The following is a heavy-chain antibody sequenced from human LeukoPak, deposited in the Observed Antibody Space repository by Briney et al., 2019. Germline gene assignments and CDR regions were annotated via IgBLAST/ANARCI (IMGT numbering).Heavy chain of an antibody. CDR2: DPEDRET. CDR3: ATRRSTSRDYYYGMDV. V-gene: IGHV1-24*01. Sequence: DPEDRETIYAQKFQGRVTMTEDTSTDTAYMELSSLRSEDTAVYYCATRRSTSRDYYYGMDVWGQGTTVTVSS. D-gene: IGHD2-2*01. J-gene: IGHJ6*02.